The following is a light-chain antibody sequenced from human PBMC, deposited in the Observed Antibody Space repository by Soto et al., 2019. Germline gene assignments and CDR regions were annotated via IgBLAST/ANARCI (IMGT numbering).Light chain of an antibody. CDR2: GAS. V-gene: IGKV3-15*01. CDR3: RQYNNWPSFT. Sequence: EIVMTQSPAALSVSPGERATLSCRASQSVSSNLAWYQQKPGQAPRLLIYGASTRATGIPVRFSGSGSRTEFTLTISSLQSEDFAVYYCRQYNNWPSFTFGPGTKVDIK. J-gene: IGKJ3*01. CDR1: QSVSSN.